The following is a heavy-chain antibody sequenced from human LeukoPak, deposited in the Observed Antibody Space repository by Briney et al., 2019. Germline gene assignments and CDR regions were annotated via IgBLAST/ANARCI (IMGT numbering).Heavy chain of an antibody. CDR3: ARGGAHSPFDY. Sequence: SETLSLTCTVSGGSISNYYWSWIRQPPGKGLEWIGYIYYSGSTNYNPSLKSRVTISVDTSKNQFSLKLSSVTAADTAVYYCARGGAHSPFDYWGQGTLVTVSS. D-gene: IGHD3-16*01. CDR2: IYYSGST. J-gene: IGHJ4*02. CDR1: GGSISNYY. V-gene: IGHV4-59*01.